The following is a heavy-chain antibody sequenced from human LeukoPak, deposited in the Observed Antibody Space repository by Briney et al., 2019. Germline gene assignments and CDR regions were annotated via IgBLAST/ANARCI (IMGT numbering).Heavy chain of an antibody. V-gene: IGHV3-74*01. Sequence: GGSLGLSCAASGFTFSSYWMHWVRQAPGKGLVWVSRINSDGSSTSYADSVKGRFTISRDNAKNTLYLQMHSLRAEDTAVYYCARDPKGGFSYGWGAFDIWGQGTMVTVSS. J-gene: IGHJ3*02. CDR2: INSDGSST. CDR3: ARDPKGGFSYGWGAFDI. CDR1: GFTFSSYW. D-gene: IGHD5-18*01.